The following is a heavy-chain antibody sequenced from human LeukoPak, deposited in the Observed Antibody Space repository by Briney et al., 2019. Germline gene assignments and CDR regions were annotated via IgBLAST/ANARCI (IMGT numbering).Heavy chain of an antibody. Sequence: GEALKIPCKGSGYPFTSYWIGWVRQSPGKGLGWRGIIYPGDSDTTYSPSFQAHVTISADKYISTAYLQERSLKASHTAMYYCAGRHSFSERGVIVQDAFDIWGQGTMVTVSS. CDR2: IYPGDSDT. J-gene: IGHJ3*02. D-gene: IGHD3-10*01. V-gene: IGHV5-51*01. CDR1: GYPFTSYW. CDR3: AGRHSFSERGVIVQDAFDI.